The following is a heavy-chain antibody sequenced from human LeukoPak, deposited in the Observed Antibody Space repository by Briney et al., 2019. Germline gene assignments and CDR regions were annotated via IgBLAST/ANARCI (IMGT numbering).Heavy chain of an antibody. D-gene: IGHD6-13*01. CDR3: AREVPHIAAAKGAFDI. J-gene: IGHJ3*02. CDR1: GFTFDDYA. V-gene: IGHV3-9*01. Sequence: PGGSLRLSCAASGFTFDDYAMHWVRQAPGKGLEWVSGISWNSGSIGYADSVKGRFTISRDNAKNSLYLQMNSLRAEDTALYYCAREVPHIAAAKGAFDIWGQGTRVTVSP. CDR2: ISWNSGSI.